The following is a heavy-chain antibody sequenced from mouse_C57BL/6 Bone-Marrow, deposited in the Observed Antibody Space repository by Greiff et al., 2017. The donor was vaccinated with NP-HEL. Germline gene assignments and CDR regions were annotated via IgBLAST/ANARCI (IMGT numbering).Heavy chain of an antibody. CDR1: GYTFTDYN. D-gene: IGHD2-1*01. V-gene: IGHV1-22*01. CDR3: ARGRDGNYSMDY. CDR2: INPNNGGT. J-gene: IGHJ4*01. Sequence: VQLQQSGPELVKPGASVKMSCKASGYTFTDYNMHWVKQSHGKSLEWIGYINPNNGGTSYNQKFKGKATLTVNKSSSTAYMELRSLTSEDSAVYYCARGRDGNYSMDYWGQGTSVTVSS.